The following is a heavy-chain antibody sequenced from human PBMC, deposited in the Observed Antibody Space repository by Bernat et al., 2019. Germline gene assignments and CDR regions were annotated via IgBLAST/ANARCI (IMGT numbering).Heavy chain of an antibody. CDR3: ARGRSCIDTTCYDSHNWFGP. CDR1: GDSFNTFY. V-gene: IGHV4-59*01. CDR2: IFYSGST. J-gene: IGHJ5*02. D-gene: IGHD2-2*01. Sequence: QVPLQESGPGLVKPSETLSLTCTVSGDSFNTFYWNWIRQPPGKGLEWIGNIFYSGSTNYNPSLKSRVTISVDSSKKQFSLKVTSVTAADTAVYFCARGRSCIDTTCYDSHNWFGPWGQGTLVTVSS.